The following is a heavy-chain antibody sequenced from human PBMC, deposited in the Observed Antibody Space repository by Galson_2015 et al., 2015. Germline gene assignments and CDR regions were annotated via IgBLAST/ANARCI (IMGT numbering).Heavy chain of an antibody. J-gene: IGHJ4*02. D-gene: IGHD3-3*01. CDR2: ISSTTTYI. CDR3: ARQILDYDFWSGYYPTNSDY. CDR1: ESTFSSYY. Sequence: SLRLSCAASESTFSSYYMSWVRQAPGKGLEWVSSISSTTTYIYYADSVKGRFTISRDNAKNSLHLQMNSLGAEDTAVYYCARQILDYDFWSGYYPTNSDYWGQGTLVTVSS. V-gene: IGHV3-21*01.